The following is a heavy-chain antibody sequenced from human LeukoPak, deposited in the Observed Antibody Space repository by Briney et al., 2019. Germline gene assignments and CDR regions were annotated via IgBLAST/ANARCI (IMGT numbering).Heavy chain of an antibody. CDR2: ISWNSGSI. V-gene: IGHV3-9*01. D-gene: IGHD3-3*01. CDR3: AKDYDFWSGLDY. CDR1: GFTFDDYA. Sequence: PGGSLRLSCAASGFTFDDYAMHWVRQAPGKGLGWVSGISWNSGSIGYADPVKGRFTISRDNAKNSLYLQMNSLRAEDTALYYCAKDYDFWSGLDYWGQGTLVTVSS. J-gene: IGHJ4*02.